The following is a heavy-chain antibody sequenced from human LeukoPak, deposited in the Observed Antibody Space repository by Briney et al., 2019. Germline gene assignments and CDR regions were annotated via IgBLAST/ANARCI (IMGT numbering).Heavy chain of an antibody. D-gene: IGHD6-13*01. Sequence: SETLSLTCAVYGGSFSGNYWTWMRQPPGKGLEWIGEINQSGSTNYNTTLKSRVTISVDTSKDQFSLKLSAVTAADTAVYYCARAPAAAGTIDYWGQGTLVNVSS. CDR2: INQSGST. CDR1: GGSFSGNY. CDR3: ARAPAAAGTIDY. V-gene: IGHV4-34*01. J-gene: IGHJ4*02.